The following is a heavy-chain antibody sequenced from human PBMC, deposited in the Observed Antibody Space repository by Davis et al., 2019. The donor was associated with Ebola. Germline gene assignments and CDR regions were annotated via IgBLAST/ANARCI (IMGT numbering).Heavy chain of an antibody. Sequence: GESLKISCAASGFTFSSYAMHWVRQAPGKGLEWVAVISYDGSNKYYADSVKGRFTISRDNSKNTLYLQMNSLRAEDTAVYYCARDQDGSSLEGVWGQGTTVTVSS. CDR1: GFTFSSYA. V-gene: IGHV3-30-3*01. J-gene: IGHJ6*02. D-gene: IGHD6-13*01. CDR3: ARDQDGSSLEGV. CDR2: ISYDGSNK.